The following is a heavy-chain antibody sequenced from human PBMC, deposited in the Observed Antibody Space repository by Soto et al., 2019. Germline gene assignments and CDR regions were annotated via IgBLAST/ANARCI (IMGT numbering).Heavy chain of an antibody. CDR3: ARLGSRNYYMVS. Sequence: EVQLEQSGAEVKKPGESLRISCKGSGFTFTSYWISWVRQMPGKGLEWMGRIDPSDSYTNYSPSFQGHVTISADKSISTASLQWSSLKASDTAMYSCARLGSRNYYMVSWGQGTLVTVSS. J-gene: IGHJ5*02. CDR1: GFTFTSYW. D-gene: IGHD3-10*01. V-gene: IGHV5-10-1*01. CDR2: IDPSDSYT.